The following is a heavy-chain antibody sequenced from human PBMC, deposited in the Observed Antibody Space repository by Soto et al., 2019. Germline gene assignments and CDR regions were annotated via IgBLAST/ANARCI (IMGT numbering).Heavy chain of an antibody. V-gene: IGHV4-39*01. CDR1: GGSISSSSYY. J-gene: IGHJ4*02. CDR3: ARLGWFGELMSYFDY. Sequence: QLQLQESGPGLVKPSETLSLTCTVSGGSISSSSYYWGWIRQPPGKGLEWIGSIYYSGSTYYNPSLKSRVTISVDTSKNQCSLKLSYVTAADTAVYDGARLGWFGELMSYFDYWGKGTLVTVSS. D-gene: IGHD3-10*01. CDR2: IYYSGST.